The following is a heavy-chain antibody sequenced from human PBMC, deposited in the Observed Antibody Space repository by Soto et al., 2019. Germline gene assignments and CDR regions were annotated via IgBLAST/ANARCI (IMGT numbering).Heavy chain of an antibody. CDR1: GGTFSSYA. V-gene: IGHV1-69*13. J-gene: IGHJ4*02. D-gene: IGHD6-19*01. CDR2: IIPIFGTA. Sequence: SVKVSCKASGGTFSSYAISWVRQAPGQGLEWMGGIIPIFGTANYAQKFQGRVTITADESTSTAYMELSSLRSEDTAVYYCARAFHYSSGWYDVGYWGQGTLVTVSS. CDR3: ARAFHYSSGWYDVGY.